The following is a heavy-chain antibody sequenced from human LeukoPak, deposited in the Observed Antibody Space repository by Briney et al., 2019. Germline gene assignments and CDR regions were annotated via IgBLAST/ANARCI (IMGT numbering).Heavy chain of an antibody. V-gene: IGHV3-7*01. CDR1: GFNFSSYS. CDR3: ARDKIVGATHFDY. Sequence: GGSLRLSCTASGFNFSSYSMNWVRQAPGKGLEWVANIKQDGSEKYYVDSVKGRFTISRDNAKNSLYLQMNSLRAEDTAVYYCARDKIVGATHFDYWGQGTLVTVSS. J-gene: IGHJ4*02. CDR2: IKQDGSEK. D-gene: IGHD1-26*01.